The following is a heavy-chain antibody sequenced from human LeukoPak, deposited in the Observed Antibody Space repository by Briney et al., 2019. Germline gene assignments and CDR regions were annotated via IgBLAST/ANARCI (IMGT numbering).Heavy chain of an antibody. Sequence: ASVKVSCKASGYTFTSYGISWVRQAPGQGLEWMGWISAYNGNTNYAQKLQGRVTMTTDTSTSTGYMELRSLRSDDTAVYYCARDPDIVVVPAAITPHFDYWGQGTLVTVSS. CDR3: ARDPDIVVVPAAITPHFDY. D-gene: IGHD2-2*02. CDR2: ISAYNGNT. V-gene: IGHV1-18*01. CDR1: GYTFTSYG. J-gene: IGHJ4*02.